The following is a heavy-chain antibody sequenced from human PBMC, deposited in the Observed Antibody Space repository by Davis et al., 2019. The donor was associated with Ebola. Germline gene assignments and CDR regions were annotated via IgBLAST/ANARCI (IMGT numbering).Heavy chain of an antibody. V-gene: IGHV4-34*01. Sequence: SETLSLTCAAYGGSFSGYYWSWIRQPPGKGLEWIGEINHSGSTNYNPSLKSRVTISVDTTKNQSSLKLSSVTAADTAVYYCARPRSGGSYRYGMDVWGQGTTVTVSS. CDR3: ARPRSGGSYRYGMDV. J-gene: IGHJ6*02. CDR1: GGSFSGYY. D-gene: IGHD1-26*01. CDR2: INHSGST.